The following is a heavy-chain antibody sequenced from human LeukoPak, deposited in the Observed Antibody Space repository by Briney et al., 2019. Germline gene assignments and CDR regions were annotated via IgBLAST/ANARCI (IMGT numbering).Heavy chain of an antibody. CDR2: MNPNSGNT. CDR3: AGGRPNWGSEYAFDI. CDR1: GYTFTSYH. D-gene: IGHD7-27*01. J-gene: IGHJ3*02. V-gene: IGHV1-8*01. Sequence: ASVKVSCKASGYTFTSYHINWVRQATGQGLEWMGWMNPNSGNTGYAQKFQGRVTMTRNTSISTAYMELSSLRSEDTAVYYCAGGRPNWGSEYAFDIWGQGTMVTVSS.